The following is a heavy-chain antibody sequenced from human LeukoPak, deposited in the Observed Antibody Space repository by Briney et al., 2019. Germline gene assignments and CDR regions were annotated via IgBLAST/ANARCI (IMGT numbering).Heavy chain of an antibody. V-gene: IGHV1-18*01. CDR3: ARDPAYCSGSSCYGDY. Sequence: ASVKVSCKASGYTFTSYGISWVRQAPGQGPEWMGWISAYNGNTNYAQKLQGRVTMTTDTSTSTAYMELRSLRSDDTAVYYCARDPAYCSGSSCYGDYWGQGTLVTVSS. CDR1: GYTFTSYG. D-gene: IGHD2-15*01. J-gene: IGHJ4*02. CDR2: ISAYNGNT.